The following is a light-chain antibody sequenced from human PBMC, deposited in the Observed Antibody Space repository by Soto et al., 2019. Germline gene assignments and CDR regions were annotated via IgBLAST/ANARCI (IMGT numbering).Light chain of an antibody. CDR1: QSISSY. Sequence: DIQMTQSPSSLSASVGDRVTITCRASQSISSYLKWYQQKPGKAPKLLIFAASTLHSGVPSRFSGSGSGTDFTLTISSLQPEDFATYYCQHTYSIPVTFGQGTKVEIK. J-gene: IGKJ1*01. V-gene: IGKV1-39*01. CDR2: AAS. CDR3: QHTYSIPVT.